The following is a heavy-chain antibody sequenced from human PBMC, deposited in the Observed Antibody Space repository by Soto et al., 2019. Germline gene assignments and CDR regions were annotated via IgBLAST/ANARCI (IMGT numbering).Heavy chain of an antibody. CDR2: IYYSGST. J-gene: IGHJ6*02. CDR3: ARDRRFGTGYYYGMDV. V-gene: IGHV4-59*01. CDR1: GGSIRSYY. D-gene: IGHD3-16*01. Sequence: QVQLQESGPGLVKPSETLSLTCTVSGGSIRSYYWSWIRQPPGKGLEWIGYIYYSGSTNYNPSLKRRVTISVGTAKTQFSLKLSSVTAADTAVYYCARDRRFGTGYYYGMDVCGQGTTVTVSS.